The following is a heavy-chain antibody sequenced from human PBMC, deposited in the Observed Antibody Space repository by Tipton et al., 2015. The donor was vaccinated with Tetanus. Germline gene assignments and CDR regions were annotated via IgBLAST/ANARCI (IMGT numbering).Heavy chain of an antibody. V-gene: IGHV3-33*01. J-gene: IGHJ4*02. CDR2: SWYDGTDK. Sequence: SLRLSCAASGFIFSSYGIHWVRQAPGKGLEWLAVSWYDGTDKYYADSVKGRFTISRDNSKNTLHLQMNSLRAEDTALYCCAREAECSGGSCFAGDFGTWGQGTQVTVSS. CDR3: AREAECSGGSCFAGDFGT. D-gene: IGHD2-15*01. CDR1: GFIFSSYG.